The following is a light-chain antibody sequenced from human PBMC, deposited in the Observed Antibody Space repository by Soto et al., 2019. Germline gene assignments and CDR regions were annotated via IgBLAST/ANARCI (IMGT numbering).Light chain of an antibody. CDR2: GAS. CDR3: QQYGSSPQLT. Sequence: ETVLSQSPVNLSLSPVARSTLSSPALQSVSSRYLAWYQQKPGQAPRLLLYGASSRATGIPDRFSGSGSGTDFTLTISRLEPEDFAVYYCQQYGSSPQLTFGGGTKVDIK. CDR1: QSVSSRY. J-gene: IGKJ4*01. V-gene: IGKV3-20*01.